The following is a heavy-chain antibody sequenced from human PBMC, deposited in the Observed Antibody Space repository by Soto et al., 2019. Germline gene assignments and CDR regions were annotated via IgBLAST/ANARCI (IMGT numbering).Heavy chain of an antibody. V-gene: IGHV4-31*03. D-gene: IGHD2-2*01. CDR1: GGSISSGGYY. CDR2: IYYSGST. Sequence: SETLSLTCTVSGGSISSGGYYWSWIRQHPGKGLEWIGYIYYSGSTYYNPSLKSRVTISVDTSKNQFSLKLSSVTAADTAVYYCAREPPRRSSTDSNWFDPWGQGTLVTVS. CDR3: AREPPRRSSTDSNWFDP. J-gene: IGHJ5*02.